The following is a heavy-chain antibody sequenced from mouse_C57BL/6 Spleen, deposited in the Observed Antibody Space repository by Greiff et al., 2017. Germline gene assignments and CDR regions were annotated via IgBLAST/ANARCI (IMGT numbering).Heavy chain of an antibody. D-gene: IGHD2-5*01. J-gene: IGHJ2*01. CDR3: ARQGAYYSNGFDY. Sequence: EVHLVESGGGLVKPGGSLKLSCAASGFTFSSYTMSWVRQTPEKRLEWVATISGGGGNTYYPDSVKGRFTISRDNAKNTLYLQMSSLRSEDTALYYCARQGAYYSNGFDYWGQGTTLTVSS. V-gene: IGHV5-9*01. CDR1: GFTFSSYT. CDR2: ISGGGGNT.